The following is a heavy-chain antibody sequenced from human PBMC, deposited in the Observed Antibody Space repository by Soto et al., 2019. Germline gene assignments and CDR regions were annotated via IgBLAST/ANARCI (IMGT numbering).Heavy chain of an antibody. D-gene: IGHD2-8*01. CDR3: VSWVSAHFDY. V-gene: IGHV3-23*01. Sequence: PGGSLRLSCAVSGFTFDDNAMHWVRQAPEKGLEWVSTISSNGANTHYAESVKGRFTISKDASRNTVHLHMNSLRAEDTATYFCVSWVSAHFDYWGHGTPVTVSS. J-gene: IGHJ4*01. CDR2: ISSNGANT. CDR1: GFTFDDNA.